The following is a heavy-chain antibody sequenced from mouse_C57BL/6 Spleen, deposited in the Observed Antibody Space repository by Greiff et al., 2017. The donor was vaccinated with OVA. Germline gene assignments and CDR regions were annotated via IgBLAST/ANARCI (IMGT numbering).Heavy chain of an antibody. J-gene: IGHJ2*01. CDR2: IYPGSGST. CDR3: ARDYDYDGGAYFDY. CDR1: GYTFTSYW. D-gene: IGHD2-4*01. Sequence: VQLQQPGAELVKPGASVKMSCKASGYTFTSYWITWVKQRPGQGLEWIGDIYPGSGSTNYNEKFKSKATLTVDTSSSTADMQLSSLTSEDSAVYYCARDYDYDGGAYFDYWGQGTTLTVSS. V-gene: IGHV1-55*01.